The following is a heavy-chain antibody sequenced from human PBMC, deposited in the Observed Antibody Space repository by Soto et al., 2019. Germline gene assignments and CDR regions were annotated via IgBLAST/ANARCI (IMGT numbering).Heavy chain of an antibody. CDR2: IIPIFGTA. CDR1: GGTFSSYA. D-gene: IGHD3-10*01. CDR3: ARDESPGWFGQLYYYGMDV. V-gene: IGHV1-69*13. Sequence: GASVKVSCKASGGTFSSYAISWVRQAPGQGLEWMGGIIPIFGTANYAQKFQGRVTITADESTSTAYMELSSLRSEDTAVYYCARDESPGWFGQLYYYGMDVWGQGTTVTVSS. J-gene: IGHJ6*02.